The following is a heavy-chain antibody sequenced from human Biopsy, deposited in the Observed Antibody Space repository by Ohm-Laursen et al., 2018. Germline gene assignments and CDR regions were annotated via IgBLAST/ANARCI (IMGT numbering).Heavy chain of an antibody. CDR2: ISWNSGNI. CDR3: AKDLASGSGYYWYFDF. J-gene: IGHJ2*01. Sequence: SSLRLSCAASGFTFDDYALHWVRHAPGKGLEWVSGISWNSGNIGYADSVEGRFTISRDNAKNSVYLQMNSLRAEDTAFYYCAKDLASGSGYYWYFDFWGRGTLVTVSS. V-gene: IGHV3-9*01. D-gene: IGHD3-22*01. CDR1: GFTFDDYA.